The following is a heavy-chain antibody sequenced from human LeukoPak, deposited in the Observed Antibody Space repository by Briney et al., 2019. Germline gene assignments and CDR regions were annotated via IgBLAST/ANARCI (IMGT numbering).Heavy chain of an antibody. J-gene: IGHJ3*02. CDR3: ARDNDWAFDI. D-gene: IGHD1-1*01. V-gene: IGHV3-7*01. CDR2: IKQDGSEK. CDR1: GFTFSSYA. Sequence: GGSLRLSCAASGFTFSSYAMHWVRQAPGKGLEWVANIKQDGSEKYYVDSVKGRFTISRDNAKNSLYLQMNSLRAEDTAVYYCARDNDWAFDIWGQGTMVTVSS.